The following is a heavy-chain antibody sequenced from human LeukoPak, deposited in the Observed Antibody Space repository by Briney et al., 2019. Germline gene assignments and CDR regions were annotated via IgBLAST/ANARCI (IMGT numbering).Heavy chain of an antibody. CDR1: GFTFGSYA. V-gene: IGHV3-15*01. CDR3: TTGRN. J-gene: IGHJ4*02. Sequence: GGSLRLSCAASGFTFGSYAMSWVRQAPGKGLEWVGRVRSKKDGETTEYSVPVKGRFTISRDDSRSTLHLQMNSLKIEDTALYYCTTGRNWGQGTLVIVSS. CDR2: VRSKKDGETT.